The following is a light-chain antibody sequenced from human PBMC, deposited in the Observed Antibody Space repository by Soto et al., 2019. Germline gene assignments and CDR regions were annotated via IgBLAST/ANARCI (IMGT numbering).Light chain of an antibody. J-gene: IGKJ5*01. CDR2: DAS. V-gene: IGKV3-15*01. CDR1: QSVSSK. Sequence: EIGMTQSPATLSVSPGERATLSCRASQSVSSKLAWYQQKPGQAPRLLIYDASTRATGIPARFSGSGSGTEFTLTISSLQSEDSAVYFCQQYTGPPTTFGQGTRLEIK. CDR3: QQYTGPPTT.